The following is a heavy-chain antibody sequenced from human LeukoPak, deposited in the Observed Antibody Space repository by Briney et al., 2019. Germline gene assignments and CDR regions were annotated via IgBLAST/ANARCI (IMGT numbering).Heavy chain of an antibody. D-gene: IGHD2-2*01. CDR1: GFTVSSNY. Sequence: GSLRLSCAASGFTVSSNYMSWVRQPPGKGLEWIGSIYYSGSTYYNPSLKSRVTISVDTSKNQLSLKLSSVTAADTAVYYCARSKAHLSTSWYGTWFDPWGQGTLVTVSS. J-gene: IGHJ5*02. V-gene: IGHV4-38-2*01. CDR3: ARSKAHLSTSWYGTWFDP. CDR2: IYYSGST.